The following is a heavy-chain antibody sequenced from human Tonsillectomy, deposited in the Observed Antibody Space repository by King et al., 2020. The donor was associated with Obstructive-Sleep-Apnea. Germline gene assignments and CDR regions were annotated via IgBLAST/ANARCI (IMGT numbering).Heavy chain of an antibody. CDR1: GGSISSSSYF. D-gene: IGHD1-14*01. CDR3: ARESLTGTTGWFDP. V-gene: IGHV4-39*07. CDR2: IYYSGST. J-gene: IGHJ5*02. Sequence: QLQESGPGLVKPSETLSLTCTVSGGSISSSSYFWGWIRQPPGKGLEWIGSIYYSGSTYYNPSLKSRVTISVETSTNQFSLKLSSVTAADTAVYYCARESLTGTTGWFDPWGQGTLVTVSS.